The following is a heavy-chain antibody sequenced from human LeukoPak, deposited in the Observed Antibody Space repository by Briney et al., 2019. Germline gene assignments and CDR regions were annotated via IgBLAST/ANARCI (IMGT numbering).Heavy chain of an antibody. V-gene: IGHV4-34*01. CDR3: AVRERDIVVVPAAIRSARAGGGYYYMDV. CDR2: INHSGST. J-gene: IGHJ6*03. D-gene: IGHD2-2*01. CDR1: GGSFSGYY. Sequence: PSETLSLTCAVYGGSFSGYYWSWIRQPPGKGLEWIGEINHSGSTNYNPSLKSRVTISVDTSKNQFSLKLSSVTAADTAVYYCAVRERDIVVVPAAIRSARAGGGYYYMDVWGKGTTVTVSS.